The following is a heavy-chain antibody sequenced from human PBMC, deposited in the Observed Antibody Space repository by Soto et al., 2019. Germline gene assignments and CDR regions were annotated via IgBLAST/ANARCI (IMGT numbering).Heavy chain of an antibody. CDR2: IYYSGST. CDR1: GGSISSYY. CDR3: ARVYSLSRGYSYGYLYKWFDP. D-gene: IGHD5-18*01. V-gene: IGHV4-59*12. J-gene: IGHJ5*02. Sequence: SETLSLTCTVSGGSISSYYWSWIRQPPGKGLEWIGYIYYSGSTNYNPSLKSRVTISVDTSKNQFSLKLSSVTAADTAVYYCARVYSLSRGYSYGYLYKWFDPWDQGTLVTVSS.